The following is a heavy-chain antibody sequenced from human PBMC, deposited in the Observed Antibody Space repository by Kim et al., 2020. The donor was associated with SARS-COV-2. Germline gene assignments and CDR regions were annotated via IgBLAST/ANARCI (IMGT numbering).Heavy chain of an antibody. CDR3: ARTQTSGGFWSGYLYYFDY. J-gene: IGHJ4*02. D-gene: IGHD3-3*01. V-gene: IGHV3-53*01. Sequence: GQFTISRDNSKNTLYRQMNSLRAEDTAVYYCARTQTSGGFWSGYLYYFDYWGQGTLVTVCS.